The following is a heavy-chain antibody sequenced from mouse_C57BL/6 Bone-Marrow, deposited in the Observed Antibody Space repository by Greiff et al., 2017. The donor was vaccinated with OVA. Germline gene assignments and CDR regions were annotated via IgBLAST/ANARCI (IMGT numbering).Heavy chain of an antibody. V-gene: IGHV14-4*01. J-gene: IGHJ4*01. D-gene: IGHD1-3*01. Sequence: EVQLQQSGAELVRPGASVKLSCTASGFNINGYYMHWVKQSPEQGLEWIGWIDPGDGDTEYAAKFQGQATIATDTASNTDYLQISSLKSEDTAVYYCTLYCCLSYYAMDDWGQGTSVTVSS. CDR1: GFNINGYY. CDR3: TLYCCLSYYAMDD. CDR2: IDPGDGDT.